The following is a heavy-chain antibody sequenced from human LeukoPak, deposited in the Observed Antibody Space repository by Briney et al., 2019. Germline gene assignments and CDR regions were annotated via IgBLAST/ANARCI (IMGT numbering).Heavy chain of an antibody. CDR3: ARGSPLVEK. V-gene: IGHV4-39*07. J-gene: IGHJ3*01. D-gene: IGHD3-16*01. CDR2: IYYSGST. Sequence: SETLSLTCAVSGGSISSSSYYWGWIRQPPGKGLEWIGSIYYSGSTYYNPSLKSRVTISVDTSKYQFSLKLTSVTAADTAVYYCARGSPLVEKWGQGTMVTVSS. CDR1: GGSISSSSYY.